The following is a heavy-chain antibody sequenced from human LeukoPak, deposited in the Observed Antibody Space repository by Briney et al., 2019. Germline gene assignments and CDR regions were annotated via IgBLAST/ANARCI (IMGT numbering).Heavy chain of an antibody. J-gene: IGHJ4*02. CDR1: GFTFSSYW. CDR2: IKEDESEK. V-gene: IGHV3-7*05. D-gene: IGHD5-12*01. CDR3: ARDRGGSFEY. Sequence: GGSLRLSCAASGFTFSSYWMNWVRQAPGKGLEWVANIKEDESEKYYVDSVKGRFTISRDNAKNSLYLQMNSLRAEDTALYYCARDRGGSFEYWGQGSLVTVSS.